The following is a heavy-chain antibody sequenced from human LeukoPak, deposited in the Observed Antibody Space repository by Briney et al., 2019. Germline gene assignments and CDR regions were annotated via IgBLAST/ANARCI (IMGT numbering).Heavy chain of an antibody. J-gene: IGHJ4*02. D-gene: IGHD1-14*01. CDR1: GYSISSAYY. CDR2: FYHSGT. CDR3: ARDPEGRGGGY. Sequence: PSETLSLTCNVSGYSISSAYYWAWIRQPPGKGLECIGTFYHSGTYYNPSLKSRVTISVDTSKNQFSLKLSSVTAADTAVYYCARDPEGRGGGYWGQGTLVTVSS. V-gene: IGHV4-38-2*02.